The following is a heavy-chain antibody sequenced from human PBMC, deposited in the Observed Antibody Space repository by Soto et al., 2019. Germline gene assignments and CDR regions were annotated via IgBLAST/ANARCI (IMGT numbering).Heavy chain of an antibody. CDR2: INAGNGNT. D-gene: IGHD3-10*01. Sequence: QVQLVQSGAEVKKPGASVKVSCKASGYTFTGYAIHWVRQAPGQRLEWMGWINAGNGNTKYPQKFQGRVTITRDTSASPAYMELSSLRSEDTAVYYCARGDYYAIHHSWGQGTLITVSS. CDR3: ARGDYYAIHHS. CDR1: GYTFTGYA. J-gene: IGHJ4*02. V-gene: IGHV1-3*01.